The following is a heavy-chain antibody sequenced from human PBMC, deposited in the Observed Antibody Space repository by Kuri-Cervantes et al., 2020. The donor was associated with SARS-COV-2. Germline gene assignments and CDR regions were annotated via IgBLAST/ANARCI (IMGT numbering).Heavy chain of an antibody. V-gene: IGHV3-33*01. D-gene: IGHD1-26*01. Sequence: GGSLRLSCAVSGFTFSSYGMHWVRQAPGKGLEWVAVIWYDGSNKYYADSVKGRFTISRDNSKNTLYLQMNSLRAEDTAVYYCARPYSGSYQSWFDPWGQGTLVTVSS. CDR1: GFTFSSYG. CDR3: ARPYSGSYQSWFDP. J-gene: IGHJ5*02. CDR2: IWYDGSNK.